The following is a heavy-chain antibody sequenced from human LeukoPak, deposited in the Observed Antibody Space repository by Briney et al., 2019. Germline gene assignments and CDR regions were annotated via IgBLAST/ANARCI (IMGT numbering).Heavy chain of an antibody. CDR3: ARGSGDFWSGYFAYYYYGMDV. D-gene: IGHD3-3*01. Sequence: ASVKVSCKASGYTFTNYLMHWVRQAPGQRLEWMGWINAGNGNTNYAQKLQGRVTMTTDTSTSTAYMELRSLRSDDTAVYYCARGSGDFWSGYFAYYYYGMDVWGQGTTVTVSS. CDR1: GYTFTNYL. J-gene: IGHJ6*02. V-gene: IGHV1-3*01. CDR2: INAGNGNT.